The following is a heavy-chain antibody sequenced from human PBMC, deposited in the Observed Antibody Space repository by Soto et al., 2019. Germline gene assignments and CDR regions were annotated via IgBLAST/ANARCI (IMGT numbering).Heavy chain of an antibody. J-gene: IGHJ6*02. Sequence: HPGGSLRLSCAASGFTFSSYAMSWVRQAPGKGLEWVSAISGSGGSTYYADSVKGRFTISRDNSKNTLYLQMNSLRAEDTAVYYCAKDGITIVVVPAAAYYYGMDVWGQGTTVTVSS. D-gene: IGHD2-2*01. V-gene: IGHV3-23*01. CDR2: ISGSGGST. CDR3: AKDGITIVVVPAAAYYYGMDV. CDR1: GFTFSSYA.